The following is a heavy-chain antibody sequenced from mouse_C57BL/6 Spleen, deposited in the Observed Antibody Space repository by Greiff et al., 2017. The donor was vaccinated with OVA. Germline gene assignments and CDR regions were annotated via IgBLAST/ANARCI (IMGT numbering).Heavy chain of an antibody. V-gene: IGHV1-63*01. D-gene: IGHD4-1*01. CDR1: GYTFTNYW. Sequence: QVHVKQSGAELVRPGTSVKMSCKASGYTFTNYWIGWAKQRPGHGLEWIGDIYPGGGYTNYNEKFKGKATLTADKSSSTAYMQFSSLTSEDSAIYYCARSGTRLGDYWGQGTTLTVSS. CDR3: ARSGTRLGDY. CDR2: IYPGGGYT. J-gene: IGHJ2*01.